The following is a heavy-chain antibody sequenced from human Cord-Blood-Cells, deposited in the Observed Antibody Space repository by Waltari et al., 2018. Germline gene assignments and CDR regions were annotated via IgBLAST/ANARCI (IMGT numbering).Heavy chain of an antibody. CDR1: SYD. CDR2: MNPNSGNT. V-gene: IGHV1-8*01. Sequence: SYDINWVRQATGQGLEWMGWMNPNSGNTGYAQKFQGRVTMTRNTSISTAYMELSSLRSEDTAVYYCARVYGITSGTYYDFWSGYYYYYGMDVWGQGTTVTVSS. D-gene: IGHD3-3*01. J-gene: IGHJ6*02. CDR3: ARVYGITSGTYYDFWSGYYYYYGMDV.